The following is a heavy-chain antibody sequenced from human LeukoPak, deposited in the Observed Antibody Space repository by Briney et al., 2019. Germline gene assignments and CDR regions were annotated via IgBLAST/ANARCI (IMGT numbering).Heavy chain of an antibody. CDR1: GGTFSSYA. D-gene: IGHD2-2*01. Sequence: SVKASCKASGGTFSSYAISWVRQAPGQGLEWMGGIIPIFGTANYAQKFQGRVTITADESTSTAYMELSSLRSEDTAVYYCAREGGPLDFSVVPAAMYGMDVWGQGTTVTVSS. CDR2: IIPIFGTA. V-gene: IGHV1-69*13. J-gene: IGHJ6*02. CDR3: AREGGPLDFSVVPAAMYGMDV.